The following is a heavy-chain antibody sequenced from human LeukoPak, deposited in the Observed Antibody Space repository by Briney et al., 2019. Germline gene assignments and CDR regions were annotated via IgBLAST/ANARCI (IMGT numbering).Heavy chain of an antibody. Sequence: SVKVSCKASGGTFSSYAISWVRQAPGQGLEWMGGIIPIFGTANYAQKFQGRVTITADESTSTAYMELSSLRAEDTAVYYCARAPIITGTRWDYYYYMDVWGKGTTVTVSS. CDR1: GGTFSSYA. CDR2: IIPIFGTA. D-gene: IGHD1-20*01. V-gene: IGHV1-69*13. CDR3: ARAPIITGTRWDYYYYMDV. J-gene: IGHJ6*03.